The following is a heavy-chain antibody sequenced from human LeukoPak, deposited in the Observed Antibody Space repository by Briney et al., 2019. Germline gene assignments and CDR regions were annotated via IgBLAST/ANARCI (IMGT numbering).Heavy chain of an antibody. J-gene: IGHJ4*02. CDR2: ISSSSSYI. D-gene: IGHD6-13*01. CDR3: ARGSIAAAGTGGY. CDR1: GFTFSSYS. Sequence: PGGSLRLSCAASGFTFSSYSMNWVRQAPGKGLEWVSSISSSSSYIYYADSVKGRFTISRDNAKNSLCLQMNSLRAEDTAVYYCARGSIAAAGTGGYWGQGTLVTVSS. V-gene: IGHV3-21*01.